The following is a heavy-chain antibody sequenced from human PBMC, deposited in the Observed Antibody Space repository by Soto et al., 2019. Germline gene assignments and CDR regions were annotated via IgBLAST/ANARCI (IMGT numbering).Heavy chain of an antibody. CDR2: IIPIFGTA. CDR3: ARVRYSGYEGADY. Sequence: QVQLVQSGAEVKKPGSSVKVSCNASGGTFSSYAISWVRQAPGQGLEWMGGIIPIFGTANYAQKFEGRVTITADESTSTAYMELSSLSSEDTSVYYCARVRYSGYEGADYWGQGTLGNVSS. V-gene: IGHV1-69*01. D-gene: IGHD5-12*01. CDR1: GGTFSSYA. J-gene: IGHJ4*02.